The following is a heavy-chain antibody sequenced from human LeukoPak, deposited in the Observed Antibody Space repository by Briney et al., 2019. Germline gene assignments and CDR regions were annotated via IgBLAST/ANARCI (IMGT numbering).Heavy chain of an antibody. D-gene: IGHD3-22*01. CDR3: AKDRYYDSSGYYTLDY. CDR1: GFTFSSYA. V-gene: IGHV3-23*01. CDR2: ISGSGGST. J-gene: IGHJ4*02. Sequence: PGGSLRLSCAASGFTFSSYAMSWLRQAPGKGLEWVSAISGSGGSTYYADSVKGRFTISRDNSKNTLYLQMNSLRAEDTAVYYCAKDRYYDSSGYYTLDYWGQGTLVTVSS.